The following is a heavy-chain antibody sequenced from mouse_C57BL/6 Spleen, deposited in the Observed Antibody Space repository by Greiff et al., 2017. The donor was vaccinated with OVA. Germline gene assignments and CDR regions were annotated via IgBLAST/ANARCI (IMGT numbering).Heavy chain of an antibody. CDR1: GFNIKDDY. Sequence: VQLQQSGAELVRPGASVKLSCTASGFNIKDDYMHWVKQRPEQGLEWIGWIDPENGDTEYASKFQGKATITADTSSNTAYRQLSSLTSEDTAVYYCTTNYFDYWGQGTTLTVSS. CDR3: TTNYFDY. CDR2: IDPENGDT. J-gene: IGHJ2*01. V-gene: IGHV14-4*01.